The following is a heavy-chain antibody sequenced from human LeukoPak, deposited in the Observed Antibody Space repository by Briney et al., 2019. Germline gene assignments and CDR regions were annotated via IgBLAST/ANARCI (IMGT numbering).Heavy chain of an antibody. Sequence: SETLSLTCAVYGGSFSGYYWSWIRQPPGKGLEWIGEINHSGSTNYNPSLKSRVTISVDTSKNQFSLKLSSVTAADTAVYYCARSVAGGVFDIWGQGTMVTVSS. CDR1: GGSFSGYY. J-gene: IGHJ3*02. V-gene: IGHV4-34*01. D-gene: IGHD6-19*01. CDR2: INHSGST. CDR3: ARSVAGGVFDI.